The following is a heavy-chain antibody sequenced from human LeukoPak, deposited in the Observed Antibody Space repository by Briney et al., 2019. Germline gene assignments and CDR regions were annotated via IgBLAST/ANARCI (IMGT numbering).Heavy chain of an antibody. D-gene: IGHD3-16*01. CDR2: IYYSGST. V-gene: IGHV4-31*03. CDR1: GGSISSGGYY. CDR3: ARAVGGPFDY. Sequence: SETLSLTCTVSGGSISSGGYYWSWIRQHPGKGLEWIGYIYYSGSTYYNPSLKSRVTISVDTSKNQFSLKLSSVAAADTAVYYCARAVGGPFDYWGQGTLVTVSS. J-gene: IGHJ4*02.